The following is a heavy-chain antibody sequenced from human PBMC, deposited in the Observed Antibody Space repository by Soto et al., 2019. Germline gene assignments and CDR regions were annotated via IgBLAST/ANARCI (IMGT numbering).Heavy chain of an antibody. D-gene: IGHD4-17*01. Sequence: QVQLQESGPGLVKPSQTLSLTCTVSGGSISSGGYYWSWIRQHPGKGLEWIGYIYYSGSTYYIPSLKSRFTISVDTSKNQFSLKLSSVTAADTAVYYCARSPEATVTAFDYWGQGTLVTVSS. CDR3: ARSPEATVTAFDY. CDR2: IYYSGST. CDR1: GGSISSGGYY. J-gene: IGHJ4*02. V-gene: IGHV4-31*03.